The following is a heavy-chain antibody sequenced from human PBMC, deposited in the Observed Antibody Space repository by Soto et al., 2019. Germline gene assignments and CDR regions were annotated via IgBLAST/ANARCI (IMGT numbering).Heavy chain of an antibody. Sequence: GGPLRHPYAASGFTFSSYWMHWVRKTQGKGLVWVSCINSDGSSTSYADSVKGRFTISRDNAKNTLYLQMNSLRAEDTAVYYCARRPPPDIVVVVAATPEYYMDVWGKGTTVTVSS. CDR1: GFTFSSYW. CDR3: ARRPPPDIVVVVAATPEYYMDV. V-gene: IGHV3-74*01. D-gene: IGHD2-15*01. J-gene: IGHJ6*03. CDR2: INSDGSST.